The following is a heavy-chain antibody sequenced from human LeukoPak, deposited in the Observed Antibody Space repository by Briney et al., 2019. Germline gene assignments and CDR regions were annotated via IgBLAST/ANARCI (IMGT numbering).Heavy chain of an antibody. V-gene: IGHV3-74*01. CDR1: GFSLSNHW. D-gene: IGHD3-16*01. Sequence: PRGSLRLSCAPSGFSLSNHWMSWDRPTPEGWLGWMSHVNNGVGSASYADPVKGRFTNSRDNAKNTLYMQMNSVGADETAVYYCARGRVREAGFSYGQDAFDIWGQGTMVTVS. CDR2: VNNGVGSA. J-gene: IGHJ3*02. CDR3: ARGRVREAGFSYGQDAFDI.